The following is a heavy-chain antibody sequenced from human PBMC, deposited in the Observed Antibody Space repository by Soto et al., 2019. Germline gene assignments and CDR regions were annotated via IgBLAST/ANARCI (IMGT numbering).Heavy chain of an antibody. V-gene: IGHV4-30-2*01. CDR2: IYHSGST. CDR1: GGSISSGGYS. CDR3: ARGVTTVTTIDY. Sequence: QLQLQESGSGLVKHSQTLSLTCAVSGGSISSGGYSWSWIRQPPGKGLEWIGYIYHSGSTYYNPSLKSRVTISVDRSKNQFSLKLSSVTAADTAVYYCARGVTTVTTIDYWGQGTLVTVSS. J-gene: IGHJ4*02. D-gene: IGHD4-17*01.